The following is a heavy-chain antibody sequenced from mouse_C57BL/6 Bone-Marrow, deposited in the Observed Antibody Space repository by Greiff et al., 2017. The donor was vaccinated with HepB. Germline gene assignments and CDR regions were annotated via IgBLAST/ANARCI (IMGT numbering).Heavy chain of an antibody. V-gene: IGHV14-3*01. Sequence: EVQLQQSVAELVRPGASVKLSCTASGFNIKNTYMHWVKQRPEQGLEWIGRIDPANGNTKYAPKFQGKATITADTSSNTAYLQLSGLTSEDTAIYYCASITTVVPYAMDYWGQGTSVTVSS. CDR1: GFNIKNTY. J-gene: IGHJ4*01. CDR2: IDPANGNT. D-gene: IGHD1-1*01. CDR3: ASITTVVPYAMDY.